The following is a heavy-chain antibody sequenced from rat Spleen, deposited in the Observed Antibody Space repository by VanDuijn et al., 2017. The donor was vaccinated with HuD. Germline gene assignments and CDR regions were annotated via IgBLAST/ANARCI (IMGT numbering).Heavy chain of an antibody. CDR3: ARDTYYYFDY. CDR2: ISSSSGT. J-gene: IGHJ2*01. D-gene: IGHD2-1*01. CDR1: GFTFSSYG. V-gene: IGHV5-62*01. Sequence: AVQLVESGGGLVQPGKSLKLSCSASGFTFSSYGMHWIRQAPGKGLDWVAYISSSSGTVYADAVKERFTISRDNAKNTLYLQLNSLKSEDTAIYYCARDTYYYFDYWGQGVMVTVSS.